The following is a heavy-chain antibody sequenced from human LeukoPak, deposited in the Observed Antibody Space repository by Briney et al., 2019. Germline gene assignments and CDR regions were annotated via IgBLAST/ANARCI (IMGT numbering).Heavy chain of an antibody. Sequence: SETLPLTCTVSVGSNSSSLYYWGWIRQPPGKGLEWIGSINYSGSTYYNPSLKSRVTISVDTSKNQFSLRLNSVTAADTAVYYCARLSDYWGQGTQVTVSS. CDR3: ARLSDY. V-gene: IGHV4-39*01. J-gene: IGHJ4*02. CDR1: VGSNSSSLYY. CDR2: INYSGST.